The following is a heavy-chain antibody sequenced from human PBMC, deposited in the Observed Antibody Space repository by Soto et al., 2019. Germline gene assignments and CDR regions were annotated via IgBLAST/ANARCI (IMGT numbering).Heavy chain of an antibody. CDR1: GFSFSRYT. CDR2: ISSTSFYI. Sequence: PGGSLRLSCAASGFSFSRYTVSWLRQAPGKGLEWISSISSTSFYIYYSDSVKGRFTVSRDNSKNLLFLQMVSLRAEDTAVYFCARGRGSQHTIFDWWGQGSQVTVSS. CDR3: ARGRGSQHTIFDW. V-gene: IGHV3-21*06. D-gene: IGHD1-26*01. J-gene: IGHJ4*02.